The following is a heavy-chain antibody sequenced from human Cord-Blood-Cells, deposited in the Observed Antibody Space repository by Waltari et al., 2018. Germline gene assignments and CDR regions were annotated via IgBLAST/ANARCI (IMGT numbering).Heavy chain of an antibody. V-gene: IGHV1-8*03. D-gene: IGHD2-2*01. Sequence: QVQLVQSGAEVKKPGASVKVSCKASGYTFTSYDINWVRQATGQGLEWMGWMNPNSGNTGYAQKCQGRVTITRNTSISTAYMELSSLRSEDTAVYYCARGRYQLLYYYYYMDVWGKGTTVTVSS. CDR1: GYTFTSYD. CDR2: MNPNSGNT. J-gene: IGHJ6*03. CDR3: ARGRYQLLYYYYYMDV.